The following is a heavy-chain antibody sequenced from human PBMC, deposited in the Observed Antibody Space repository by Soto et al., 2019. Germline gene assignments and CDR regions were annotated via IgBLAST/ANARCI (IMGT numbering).Heavy chain of an antibody. V-gene: IGHV3-33*06. CDR2: IWYDGTTK. CDR1: GFSLSGYG. J-gene: IGHJ4*02. CDR3: AKEGISRKLDFDY. Sequence: AGSLRLSCEVSGFSLSGYGMHWVRQAPGKGLEWVAVIWYDGTTKNYADSVKGRFTISRDSSKNTLHLQMNSLRAEDTAVYYCAKEGISRKLDFDYWGQGTLVTVSS.